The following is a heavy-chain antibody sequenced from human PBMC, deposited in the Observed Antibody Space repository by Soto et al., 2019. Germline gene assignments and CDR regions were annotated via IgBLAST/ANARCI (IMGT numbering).Heavy chain of an antibody. CDR1: GFTFSKFD. V-gene: IGHV3-30-3*01. J-gene: IGHJ4*02. CDR3: ARGASDFWGGYPEIHFFDS. CDR2: IAYDGINK. D-gene: IGHD3-3*01. Sequence: QVQLVESGGGVVQPGTSLRLSCVASGFTFSKFDMHWIRQTPDKRLQWVAFIAYDGINKYYTGSVKGRFTVSRDNSKNTLYLQMNSLRGDDTAVYYCARGASDFWGGYPEIHFFDSWGQGTLVTVSS.